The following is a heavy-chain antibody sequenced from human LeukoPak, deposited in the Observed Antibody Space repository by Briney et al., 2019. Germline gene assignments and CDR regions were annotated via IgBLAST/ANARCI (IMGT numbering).Heavy chain of an antibody. J-gene: IGHJ5*02. D-gene: IGHD1-1*01. V-gene: IGHV6-1*01. CDR1: GDSVSSNSAA. Sequence: SQTLSLTCAISGDSVSSNSAAWNWIRQSPSRGLEWLGRTYYRSKWYNDYAVSVKSRITINPDTSKNQFSLQLNSVTPEDTAVYYCARSVQLERRARPSWFDPWGQGTLVTVSS. CDR2: TYYRSKWYN. CDR3: ARSVQLERRARPSWFDP.